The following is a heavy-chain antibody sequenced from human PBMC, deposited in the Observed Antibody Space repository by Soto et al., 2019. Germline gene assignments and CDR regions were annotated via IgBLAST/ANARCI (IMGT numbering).Heavy chain of an antibody. CDR1: GGTFSSYT. D-gene: IGHD3-3*01. CDR2: IIPILGIA. Sequence: SSVKVSCKASGGTFSSYTISWVRQAPGQGLEWMGRIIPILGIANYAQKFQGRVTITADKSTSTAYMELSSLRSEDTAVYYCAREWGDYDEDDYYYMDVWGKGTTVTVSS. J-gene: IGHJ6*03. CDR3: AREWGDYDEDDYYYMDV. V-gene: IGHV1-69*04.